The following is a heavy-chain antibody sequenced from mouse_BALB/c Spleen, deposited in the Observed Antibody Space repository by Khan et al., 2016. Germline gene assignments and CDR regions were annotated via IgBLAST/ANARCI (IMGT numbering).Heavy chain of an antibody. V-gene: IGHV14-1*02. J-gene: IGHJ3*01. CDR2: IYPENGNT. CDR1: GFTIKDYY. Sequence: VQLKQSGAELVRPGALVKLSCKAAGFTIKDYYMHWVKQRPEQGLEWIGWIYPENGNTIYDQKFQGKARITADTSSSTAYLQLSSLTSEDTAVYYCALDGSWFAYWGQGTLVTVSA. CDR3: ALDGSWFAY. D-gene: IGHD2-3*01.